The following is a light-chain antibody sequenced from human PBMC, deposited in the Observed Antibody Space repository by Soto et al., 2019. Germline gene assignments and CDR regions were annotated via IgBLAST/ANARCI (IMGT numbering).Light chain of an antibody. J-gene: IGKJ1*01. CDR1: QSVGRI. Sequence: ETVMTQSPGTLSVSPGDRATLSCRASQSVGRIVALDQQKPGQGPRLLVYGASHMATGRPARFSGSWTGTEITLTIRSLEPGDIAVFFCQQHNNWPTWTFGQGTKVDI. CDR3: QQHNNWPTWT. V-gene: IGKV3-15*01. CDR2: GAS.